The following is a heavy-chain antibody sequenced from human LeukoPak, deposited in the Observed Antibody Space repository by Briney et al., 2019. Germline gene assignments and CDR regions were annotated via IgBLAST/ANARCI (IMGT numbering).Heavy chain of an antibody. CDR1: GYSFTSYW. V-gene: IGHV5-10-1*01. Sequence: GESLRISCKGSGYSFTSYWISWLRQMPGKGLEWMGRIDPSDSYTNYSPSFQGHVTISADKSISTAYLQWSSLKASDTAMYYCARRGSSKRRDTATYDYWGQGTLVTVSS. CDR3: ARRGSSKRRDTATYDY. CDR2: IDPSDSYT. J-gene: IGHJ4*02. D-gene: IGHD5-18*01.